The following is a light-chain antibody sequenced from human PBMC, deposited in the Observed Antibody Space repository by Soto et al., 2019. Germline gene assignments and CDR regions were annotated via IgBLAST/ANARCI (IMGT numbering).Light chain of an antibody. Sequence: EVVMTQSPATLSVSPGARAPLSCRASQSINRNYLAWYQQKPGQAPRLLIYGISSRATGIPDRFSGSGSGTEFTLTISSLQPEDFAIYYCQQYTQWPITFGQGTRLEIK. J-gene: IGKJ5*01. V-gene: IGKV3D-15*01. CDR2: GIS. CDR3: QQYTQWPIT. CDR1: QSINRN.